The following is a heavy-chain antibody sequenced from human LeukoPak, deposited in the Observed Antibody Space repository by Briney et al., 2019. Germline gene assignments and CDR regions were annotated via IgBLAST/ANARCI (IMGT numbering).Heavy chain of an antibody. CDR3: ARDSDAGFDY. CDR1: GFTFSRFW. J-gene: IGHJ4*02. CDR2: ASSDGSST. V-gene: IGHV3-74*01. Sequence: GGSLRLSCAASGFTFSRFWMHWVRQAPGKGLEWFSRASSDGSSTVYADSVKGRFTISRDNAKKTLYLQMNSLRVEDTAIYYCARDSDAGFDYWGRGILVTVSS.